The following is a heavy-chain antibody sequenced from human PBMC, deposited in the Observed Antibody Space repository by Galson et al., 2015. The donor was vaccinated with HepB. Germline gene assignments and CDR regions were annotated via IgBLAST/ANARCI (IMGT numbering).Heavy chain of an antibody. CDR3: ARSDPRGWNDEYYFDY. CDR1: GYTFTGYC. CDR2: INPNSGGT. V-gene: IGHV1-2*02. D-gene: IGHD1-1*01. Sequence: SVKVSCKASGYTFTGYCMHWVRQAPGQGLEWMGWINPNSGGTNYAQKFQGRVTMTRDTSISTAYMELSRLRSDDTAVYYCARSDPRGWNDEYYFDYWGQGTLVTVSS. J-gene: IGHJ4*02.